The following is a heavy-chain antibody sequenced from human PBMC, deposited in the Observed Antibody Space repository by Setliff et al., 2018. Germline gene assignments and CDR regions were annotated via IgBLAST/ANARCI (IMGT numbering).Heavy chain of an antibody. CDR3: ATVTVTSYK. Sequence: GASVKVSCKASGYTFTDYYMHWVQQAPGKVLEWMGRVDPEDGETIYAEKFQGRVTITADTSTDTAYMELSSLRSEDTAVYYCATVTVTSYKWGQGTLVTVSS. V-gene: IGHV1-69-2*01. D-gene: IGHD4-17*01. CDR2: VDPEDGET. J-gene: IGHJ4*02. CDR1: GYTFTDYY.